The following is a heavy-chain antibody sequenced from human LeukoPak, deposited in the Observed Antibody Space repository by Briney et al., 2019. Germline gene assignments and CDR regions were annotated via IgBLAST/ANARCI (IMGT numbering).Heavy chain of an antibody. CDR2: IKQDGGEK. CDR3: ARLGGSYYTY. Sequence: GRSLRLSCVASGFAFSSYWMSWVRQAAGKGLEWVANIKQDGGEKYYVASVQGRFPISRDNAKNSLFLQMNSLRVEDTAVYYCARLGGSYYTYWGQGTLVTVSS. CDR1: GFAFSSYW. J-gene: IGHJ4*02. D-gene: IGHD1-26*01. V-gene: IGHV3-7*01.